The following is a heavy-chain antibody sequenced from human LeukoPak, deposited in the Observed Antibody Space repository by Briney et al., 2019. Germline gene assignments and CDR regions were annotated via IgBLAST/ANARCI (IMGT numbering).Heavy chain of an antibody. V-gene: IGHV3-48*02. D-gene: IGHD5-24*01. CDR3: ARDRQRWLQLFDY. Sequence: GGSLRLSCAASGFTFSNYNMNWVRQAPGKGLEWVSYISSSSSTIFYADSVKGRFTISRDNAKNSLYLQMNSLRDEDKAMDYCARDRQRWLQLFDYWGQGTLVTVSS. J-gene: IGHJ4*02. CDR1: GFTFSNYN. CDR2: ISSSSSTI.